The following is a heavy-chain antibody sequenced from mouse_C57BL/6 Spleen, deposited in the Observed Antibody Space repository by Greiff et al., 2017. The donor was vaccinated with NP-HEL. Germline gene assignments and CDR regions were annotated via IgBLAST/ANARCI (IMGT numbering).Heavy chain of an antibody. CDR2: IDPSDSET. J-gene: IGHJ4*01. CDR3: ARDGYYAMDY. CDR1: GYTFTSYW. Sequence: VKLQQPGAELVRPGSSVKLSCKASGYTFTSYWTHWVKQRPIQGLEWIGNIDPSDSETHYNQKFKDKATLTEDKSTSTAYMQLSSPTSEDSAVYYGARDGYYAMDYWGQGTSVTVSS. V-gene: IGHV1-52*01.